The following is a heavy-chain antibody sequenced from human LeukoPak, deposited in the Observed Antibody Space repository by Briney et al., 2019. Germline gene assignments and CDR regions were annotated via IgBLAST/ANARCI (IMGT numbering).Heavy chain of an antibody. CDR2: VDVHGQGT. Sequence: GGSLRLSCAASGFTFSSYWMPWVRQAPGKGPVWVSRVDVHGQGTAYADSVKGRFTISRDNAKNTLSLQMNSLSAENTAVYYGARSNYDSTTFYYPLDHWGQGTLVTVSS. V-gene: IGHV3-74*01. D-gene: IGHD2/OR15-2a*01. CDR3: ARSNYDSTTFYYPLDH. J-gene: IGHJ4*02. CDR1: GFTFSSYW.